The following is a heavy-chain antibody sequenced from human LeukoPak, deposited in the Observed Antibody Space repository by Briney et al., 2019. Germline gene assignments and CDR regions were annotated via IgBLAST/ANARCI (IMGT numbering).Heavy chain of an antibody. CDR2: ISSSSSTI. Sequence: GGSLRLSCAASGFTFSTYSMNWVRQAPGKGLEWVSYISSSSSTIYYADSVKGRFTISRDNAKNSLHLQMNSLRAEDTAVYYCARVGGAILLVGEDGMDVWGQGTTVTVSS. CDR1: GFTFSTYS. J-gene: IGHJ6*02. D-gene: IGHD2-15*01. CDR3: ARVGGAILLVGEDGMDV. V-gene: IGHV3-48*04.